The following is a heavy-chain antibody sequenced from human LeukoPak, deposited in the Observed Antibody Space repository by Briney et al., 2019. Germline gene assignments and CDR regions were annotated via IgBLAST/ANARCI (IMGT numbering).Heavy chain of an antibody. CDR3: ARAGIVGATTLDY. Sequence: ASVKVSCKASGYTFTGYYMHWVRQAPGQGLEWMGWINPNSGGTNYAQKFQGRVTMTRGTSISTAYMELSRLRSDDTAVYYCARAGIVGATTLDYWGQGTLVTVSS. J-gene: IGHJ4*02. CDR2: INPNSGGT. CDR1: GYTFTGYY. D-gene: IGHD1-26*01. V-gene: IGHV1-2*02.